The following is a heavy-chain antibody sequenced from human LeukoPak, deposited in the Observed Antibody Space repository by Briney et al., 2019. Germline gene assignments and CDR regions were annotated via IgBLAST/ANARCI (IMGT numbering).Heavy chain of an antibody. CDR3: ARVSRTSLHFDY. Sequence: SETLSLTCTVSGGSISSYYWSWIRQPPGKGLEWIGHIYYSGSTNYNPSLKCGVTISVDTSKNQFSLKLSSVTAADAAMYYCARVSRTSLHFDYWGQGTLVTVSS. D-gene: IGHD2-2*01. J-gene: IGHJ4*02. V-gene: IGHV4-59*01. CDR2: IYYSGST. CDR1: GGSISSYY.